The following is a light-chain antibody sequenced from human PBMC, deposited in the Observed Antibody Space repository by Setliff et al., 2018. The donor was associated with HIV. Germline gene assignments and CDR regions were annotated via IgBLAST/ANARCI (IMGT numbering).Light chain of an antibody. CDR2: LEGSGSY. CDR3: ETWDSNTRV. J-gene: IGLJ2*01. CDR1: SGHSSYI. Sequence: QPVLTQSSSASASLGSSVKLTCPLSSGHSSYIIAWHQQQPGKAPRYLMKLEGSGSYNKGSGVPDRFSGSSSGADRYLTISNLHSEDEADYYCETWDSNTRVFGGGTKVTVL. V-gene: IGLV4-60*03.